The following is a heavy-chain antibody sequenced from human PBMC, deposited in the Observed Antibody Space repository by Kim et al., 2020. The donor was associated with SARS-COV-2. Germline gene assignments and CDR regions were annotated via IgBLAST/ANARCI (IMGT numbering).Heavy chain of an antibody. Sequence: GGSLRLSCAASGFTFSDYYMSWIRQAPGKGLEWVSYISSSGSTIYYADSVNGRFTISRDNAKNSLYLQMNSLRAEDTAVYYCARGYSYGYAYYYYGMDVWGQGTTVTVSS. J-gene: IGHJ6*02. CDR1: GFTFSDYY. CDR3: ARGYSYGYAYYYYGMDV. D-gene: IGHD5-18*01. CDR2: ISSSGSTI. V-gene: IGHV3-11*04.